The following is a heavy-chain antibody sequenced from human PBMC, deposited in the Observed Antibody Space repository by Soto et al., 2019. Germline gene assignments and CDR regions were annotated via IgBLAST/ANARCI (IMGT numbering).Heavy chain of an antibody. V-gene: IGHV4-59*01. J-gene: IGHJ5*02. D-gene: IGHD2-8*01. CDR2: IYYSGST. CDR1: GDSISSNY. CDR3: ARIDPPLMLAWLDP. Sequence: SETPSLACTASGDSISSNYGSWILQPPGKGLEWIGYIYYSGSTNYNPSLKGRVTISVHTSKNQFSLTLISVTAADTALYYCARIDPPLMLAWLDPWGQGTLVTVSS.